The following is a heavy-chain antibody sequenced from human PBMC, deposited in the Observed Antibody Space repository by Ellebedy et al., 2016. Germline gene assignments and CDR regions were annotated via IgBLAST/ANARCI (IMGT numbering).Heavy chain of an antibody. J-gene: IGHJ5*02. CDR2: INPSGGGT. V-gene: IGHV1-46*01. D-gene: IGHD1-26*01. CDR1: GYTFTSYY. Sequence: ASVKVSCKASGYTFTSYYVHWVRQAPGQGLEWMGMINPSGGGTAYAQKFQGRVTMTRDTSTSTVYMELSSLISDDTAVFYCARGSAGAIPRFDPWGQGTLVTVSS. CDR3: ARGSAGAIPRFDP.